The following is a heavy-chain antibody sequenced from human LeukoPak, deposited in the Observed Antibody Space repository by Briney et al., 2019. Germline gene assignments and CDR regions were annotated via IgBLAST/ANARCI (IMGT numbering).Heavy chain of an antibody. D-gene: IGHD3-10*02. Sequence: GGSLRLSCTASGFILGDYAMNWVRQAPGKGLEWVSYISSSGSTIYYADSVKGRFTISRDNAKNSLYLQMNSLRAEDTAVYYCAELGITMIGGVWGKGTTVTISS. V-gene: IGHV3-48*03. CDR2: ISSSGSTI. CDR1: GFILGDYA. J-gene: IGHJ6*04. CDR3: AELGITMIGGV.